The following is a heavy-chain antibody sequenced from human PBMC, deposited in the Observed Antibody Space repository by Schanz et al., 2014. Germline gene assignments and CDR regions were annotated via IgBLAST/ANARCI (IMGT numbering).Heavy chain of an antibody. V-gene: IGHV3-15*01. Sequence: EAHLVESGGGLVKPGGSLTLSCAASRFTVTNAWMSWVRQAPGKGLEWVGRIKSKSDGGTTDYAAPVKDRFTISRDDSKNTLYLQMNSLKIEDTAVYYCATASSPVREAGAGSSFHLWGQGTLVTVSP. J-gene: IGHJ5*02. CDR3: ATASSPVREAGAGSSFHL. CDR1: RFTVTNAW. CDR2: IKSKSDGGTT. D-gene: IGHD6-13*01.